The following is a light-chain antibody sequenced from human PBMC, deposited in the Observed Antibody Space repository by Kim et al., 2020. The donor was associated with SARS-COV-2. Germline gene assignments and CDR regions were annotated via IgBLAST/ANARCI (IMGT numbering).Light chain of an antibody. CDR2: KTS. Sequence: DIQMTQSPSTRSASVGDRVTITCRASQSIGNWLAWYQQKPGKAPKLLLYKTSTLESGVPSRFSGSGSGTEFTLTINSLQPDDFATYYCQHYNSYSYTFGQGTKLEI. CDR1: QSIGNW. J-gene: IGKJ2*01. CDR3: QHYNSYSYT. V-gene: IGKV1-5*03.